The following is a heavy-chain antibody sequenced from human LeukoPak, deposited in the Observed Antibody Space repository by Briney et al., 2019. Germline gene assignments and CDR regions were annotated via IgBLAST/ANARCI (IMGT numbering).Heavy chain of an antibody. V-gene: IGHV3-23*01. Sequence: GGSLRLSCAASGFTFSSYAMSWVRQAPGKGLEWVSAISGSGGSTYYADSVKGRFTISRDNSENTLYLQMNSLRAEDTAVYYCAKYYDSSGYYYGVGFDYWGQGTLVTVSS. D-gene: IGHD3-22*01. CDR2: ISGSGGST. CDR1: GFTFSSYA. J-gene: IGHJ4*02. CDR3: AKYYDSSGYYYGVGFDY.